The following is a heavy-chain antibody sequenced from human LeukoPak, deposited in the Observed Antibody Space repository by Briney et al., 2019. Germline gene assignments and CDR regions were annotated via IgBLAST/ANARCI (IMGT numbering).Heavy chain of an antibody. Sequence: PGGSLRLSCAASGFSFNSYAMSWVRQAPGKGLEWVSAISGSGGRTYYADSVKGRFTISRDNSNNTLYLQMNSLRAEDTAVYYCAKASAMIVVVSKHFDYWGQGTLVTVSS. V-gene: IGHV3-23*01. CDR2: ISGSGGRT. CDR1: GFSFNSYA. J-gene: IGHJ4*02. D-gene: IGHD3-22*01. CDR3: AKASAMIVVVSKHFDY.